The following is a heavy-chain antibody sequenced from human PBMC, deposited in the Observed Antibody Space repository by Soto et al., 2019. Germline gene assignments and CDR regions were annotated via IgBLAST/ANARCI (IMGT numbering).Heavy chain of an antibody. CDR3: TRKTGIIGVDV. CDR2: IRSKANSCAT. D-gene: IGHD3-16*01. CDR1: GFTFSGSA. V-gene: IGHV3-73*01. J-gene: IGHJ6*02. Sequence: GGSLRLSCAASGFTFSGSAMHWVRQASGKGREWVGGIRSKANSCATAYAASVKGRFTISRDDPKNTAYMQMNSLKTEETAVYYCTRKTGIIGVDVWGQGPTVTVS.